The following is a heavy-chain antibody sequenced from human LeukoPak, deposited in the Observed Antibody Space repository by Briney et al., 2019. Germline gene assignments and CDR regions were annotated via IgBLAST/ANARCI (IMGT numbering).Heavy chain of an antibody. D-gene: IGHD1-26*01. J-gene: IGHJ6*03. Sequence: GGSLRLSCAASGFTFSSYGMHWVRQAPGKGLEWVANIKQDGSEKYYVDSVKGRFTIFRDNAKNSLYLQMNSLIAEDTAVYYCARAPSGSYYSHYYYYYMDVWGKGTTVTVSS. CDR1: GFTFSSYG. CDR2: IKQDGSEK. CDR3: ARAPSGSYYSHYYYYYMDV. V-gene: IGHV3-7*01.